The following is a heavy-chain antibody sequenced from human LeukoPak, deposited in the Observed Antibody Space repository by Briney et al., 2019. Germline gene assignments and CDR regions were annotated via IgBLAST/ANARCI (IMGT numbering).Heavy chain of an antibody. J-gene: IGHJ4*02. Sequence: GGSLRLSCAASGFTFSNYAMSWVRQAPGKGPEWVSTITPSGAGTYYKDSVKGRFTISRDNSRNTLFLQLNSLRAEDTAVYYCAQVSTSSPFWGQGTLVTVSS. CDR1: GFTFSNYA. CDR3: AQVSTSSPF. CDR2: ITPSGAGT. V-gene: IGHV3-23*01. D-gene: IGHD6-13*01.